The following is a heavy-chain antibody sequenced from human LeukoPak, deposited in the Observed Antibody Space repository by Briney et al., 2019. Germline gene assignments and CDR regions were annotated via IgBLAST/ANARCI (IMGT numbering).Heavy chain of an antibody. CDR2: INPSGGST. J-gene: IGHJ6*02. CDR3: ARDMVRGVVDYYYGMDV. Sequence: GASVTVSCKASGYTFTSYYMHWVRQAPGQGLEWMGIINPSGGSTSYAQKFQGRVTMTRDTSTSTVYMELSSLRSEDTVVYYCARDMVRGVVDYYYGMDVWGQGTTVTVSS. D-gene: IGHD3-10*01. CDR1: GYTFTSYY. V-gene: IGHV1-46*01.